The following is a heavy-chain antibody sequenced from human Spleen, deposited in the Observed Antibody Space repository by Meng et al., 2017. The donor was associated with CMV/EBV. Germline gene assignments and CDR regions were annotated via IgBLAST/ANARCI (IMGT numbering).Heavy chain of an antibody. J-gene: IGHJ4*02. Sequence: GSICSSHCCRCLLQDPAQGLVGWLGISAYTGNTKYAQKFQGRVTITRDTSTDTVYMELSCLTSDDSAVYYCARRYSVGGPDFFDYWGQGTLVTVSS. CDR2: ISAYTGNT. CDR3: ARRYSVGGPDFFDY. CDR1: GSICSSHC. V-gene: IGHV1-18*01. D-gene: IGHD6-19*01.